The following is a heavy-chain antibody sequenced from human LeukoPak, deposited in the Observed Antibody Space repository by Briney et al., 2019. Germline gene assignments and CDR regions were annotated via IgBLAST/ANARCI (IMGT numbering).Heavy chain of an antibody. CDR2: TSADESIK. CDR1: GFPFTDYV. D-gene: IGHD1-26*01. J-gene: IGHJ4*02. V-gene: IGHV3-30*03. CDR3: ARDPFLGGPDFLDY. Sequence: PGGSLRLSCTVSGFPFTDYVIHWVRQAPGKGLEWVAVTSADESIKSYSDSVRGRFTISRDNFKNILYLQMDSLGLEDTAVYCCARDPFLGGPDFLDYWGRGTLVTVSS.